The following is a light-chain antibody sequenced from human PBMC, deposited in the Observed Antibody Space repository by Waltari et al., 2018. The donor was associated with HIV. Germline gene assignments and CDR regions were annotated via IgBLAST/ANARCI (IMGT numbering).Light chain of an antibody. CDR2: EVS. V-gene: IGLV2-14*01. CDR3: SSYTSSSTWV. CDR1: SSDAGGYQH. J-gene: IGLJ3*02. Sequence: QSALTQPASVSGSPGPSITISCTGTSSDAGGYQHVSWYQQHPGKAPKLMIYEVSNRPSGVSNRFSGSKSGNTASLTISGLQAEDEADYYCSSYTSSSTWVFGGGTKLTVL.